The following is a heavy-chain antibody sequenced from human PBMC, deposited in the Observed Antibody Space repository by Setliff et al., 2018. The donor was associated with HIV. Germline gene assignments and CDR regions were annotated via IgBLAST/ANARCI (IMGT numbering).Heavy chain of an antibody. Sequence: PSETLSLTCAVYGGSFSGYYWSWIRQPPGKGLEWIGEINQRGSTYYNPSLKSRVTISVDTSKNQFSLKLSSVTAADTAVYYCARRPAGAVAGGYGMDVWGQGTTVTVSS. CDR2: INQRGST. V-gene: IGHV4-34*01. CDR1: GGSFSGYY. J-gene: IGHJ6*02. CDR3: ARRPAGAVAGGYGMDV. D-gene: IGHD6-19*01.